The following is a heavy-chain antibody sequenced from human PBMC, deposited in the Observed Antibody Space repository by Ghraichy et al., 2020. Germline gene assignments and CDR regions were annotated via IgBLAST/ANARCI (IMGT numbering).Heavy chain of an antibody. CDR3: ARGVQTGEGYYFDY. CDR2: INHSGST. Sequence: SETLSLTCAVYGGSFSGYYWSWIRQPPGKGLEWIGEINHSGSTNYNPSLKSRVTISVDTSKNQFSLKLSSVTAADTAVYYCARGVQTGEGYYFDYWGQGTLVTVSS. J-gene: IGHJ4*02. CDR1: GGSFSGYY. V-gene: IGHV4-34*01. D-gene: IGHD7-27*01.